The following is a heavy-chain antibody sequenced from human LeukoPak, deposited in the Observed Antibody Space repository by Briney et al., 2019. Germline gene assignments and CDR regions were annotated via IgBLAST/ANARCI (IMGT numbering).Heavy chain of an antibody. CDR1: GFTFSSYE. D-gene: IGHD3-10*02. CDR2: ISSSGSTI. CDR3: AELGITMIGGV. V-gene: IGHV3-48*03. Sequence: GGSLRLSCAASGFTFSSYEMNWVRQAPGKGLEWVSYISSSGSTIYYADSVKGRFTISRDNAKNSLYLQRNSLRAEDTAVYYCAELGITMIGGVWGKGTTVTISS. J-gene: IGHJ6*04.